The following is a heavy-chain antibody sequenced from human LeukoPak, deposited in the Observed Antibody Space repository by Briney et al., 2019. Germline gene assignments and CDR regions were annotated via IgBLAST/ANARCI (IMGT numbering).Heavy chain of an antibody. CDR1: GDSISTSNSY. J-gene: IGHJ4*02. D-gene: IGHD3-9*01. V-gene: IGHV4-39*01. Sequence: SETLSLTCTVSGDSISTSNSYWGWIRQPPGKGLEWIGSIYYSGNTYYNASLKSRVTISVDTSKNQFSLKLSSVTAADTAVYYCARRASRYFDWPQDYWGQGTLVTVSS. CDR3: ARRASRYFDWPQDY. CDR2: IYYSGNT.